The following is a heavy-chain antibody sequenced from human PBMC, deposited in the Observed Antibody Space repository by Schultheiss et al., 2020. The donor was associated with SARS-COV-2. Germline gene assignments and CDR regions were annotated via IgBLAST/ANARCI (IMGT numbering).Heavy chain of an antibody. V-gene: IGHV4-61*01. Sequence: SETLSLTCTVSGGSVRSGSYYWSWIRQPPGKGLEWIGYIYYSGSTEYNPSLKTRVTISVDTSKNQFSLKVSSVTAADTAVYYCARGSNWNDCWGQGTLVTVSS. CDR1: GGSVRSGSYY. CDR3: ARGSNWNDC. J-gene: IGHJ5*01. CDR2: IYYSGST.